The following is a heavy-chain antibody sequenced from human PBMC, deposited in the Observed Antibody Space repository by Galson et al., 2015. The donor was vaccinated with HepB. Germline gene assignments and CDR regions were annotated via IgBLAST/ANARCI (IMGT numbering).Heavy chain of an antibody. Sequence: SLRLSCAASGFTFSSYSMNWVRQAPGKGLEWVSYISSSSSTIYYADSVKGRFTISRDNAKNSLYLQMNSLRAEDTAVYYCASIDTAMVMGHYYGMDVWGQGTTVTVSS. D-gene: IGHD5-18*01. V-gene: IGHV3-48*04. CDR2: ISSSSSTI. CDR3: ASIDTAMVMGHYYGMDV. J-gene: IGHJ6*02. CDR1: GFTFSSYS.